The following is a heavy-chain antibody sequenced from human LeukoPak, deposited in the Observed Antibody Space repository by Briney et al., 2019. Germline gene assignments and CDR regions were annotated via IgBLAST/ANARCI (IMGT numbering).Heavy chain of an antibody. V-gene: IGHV3-30*02. CDR1: GFTFSSYG. J-gene: IGHJ4*02. D-gene: IGHD4-17*01. Sequence: GGSLRLSCAASGFTFSSYGMHWVRQAPGKGLEWVAFIRYDGSNKYYADSVKGRFTISRDNSKNTLYLQMNSLRAEDTAVYYCAKARGTTVTTSLDYWGQGTLVTVSS. CDR2: IRYDGSNK. CDR3: AKARGTTVTTSLDY.